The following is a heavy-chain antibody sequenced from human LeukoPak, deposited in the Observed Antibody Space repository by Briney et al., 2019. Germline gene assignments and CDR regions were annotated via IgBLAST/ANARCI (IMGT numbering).Heavy chain of an antibody. CDR2: TYYRSRRFN. D-gene: IGHD1-1*01. Sequence: SQTLSLTCAISGDSVSSNSVAWNWIRQSPSRGLEWLGRTYYRSRRFNDYALSVKSRITINPDTSKNQFSLQLTSVTPEDTAVYYCATDQLQGFFDFWGQGTLVTVSS. CDR3: ATDQLQGFFDF. V-gene: IGHV6-1*01. J-gene: IGHJ4*02. CDR1: GDSVSSNSVA.